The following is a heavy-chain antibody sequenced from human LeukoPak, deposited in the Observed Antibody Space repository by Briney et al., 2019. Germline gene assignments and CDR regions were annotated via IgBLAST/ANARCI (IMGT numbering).Heavy chain of an antibody. CDR1: GYTFTSYA. D-gene: IGHD3-10*01. CDR3: ARVAGDGYYFDY. CDR2: INAGNDNT. J-gene: IGHJ4*02. Sequence: ASVKVSRKASGYTFTSYAMHWVRQAPGQRLEWMGWINAGNDNTKYSQKFQGRVTITRDTSASTVYMELSSLRSEDTAVYYCARVAGDGYYFDYWGQGTLVTVSS. V-gene: IGHV1-3*01.